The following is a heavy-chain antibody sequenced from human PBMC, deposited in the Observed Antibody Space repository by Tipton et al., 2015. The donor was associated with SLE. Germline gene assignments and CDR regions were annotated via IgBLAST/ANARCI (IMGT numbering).Heavy chain of an antibody. CDR2: ISSSGSTI. D-gene: IGHD5-12*01. Sequence: SLRLSCAASGFTFSSYEMNWVRQAPGKGLEWVSYISSSGSTIYYADSVKGRFTISRDNSKNTLYLQMNSLRAEDTAVYYCARDQGVATIRGSFDYWGQGTLVTVSS. V-gene: IGHV3-48*03. CDR1: GFTFSSYE. J-gene: IGHJ4*02. CDR3: ARDQGVATIRGSFDY.